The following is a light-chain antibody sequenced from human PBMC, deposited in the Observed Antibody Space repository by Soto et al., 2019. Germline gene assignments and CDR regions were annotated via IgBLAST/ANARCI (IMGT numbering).Light chain of an antibody. CDR2: GAS. CDR1: QSVDSTF. Sequence: ELVLTQSPGSLSLSPGERATLSCRASQSVDSTFFAWYQKKPGQAPRLLIYGASKRATGVPDRFSGSGSGTDFTLTISRLEPEDFAVDYCQQYMSSVTFGQGTKVEI. V-gene: IGKV3-20*01. CDR3: QQYMSSVT. J-gene: IGKJ1*01.